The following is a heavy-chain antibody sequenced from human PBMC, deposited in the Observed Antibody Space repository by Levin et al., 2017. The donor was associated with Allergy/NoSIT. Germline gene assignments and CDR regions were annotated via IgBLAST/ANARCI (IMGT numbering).Heavy chain of an antibody. J-gene: IGHJ6*02. CDR1: GGSISSYY. D-gene: IGHD3-16*01. Sequence: SQTLSLTCTVSGGSISSYYWSWIRPPPGKGLEWIGYIYYSGSTNYNPSLKSRVTISVDTSKNQFSLKLSSVTAADTAVYYCARDYGGGMDVWGQGTTVTVSS. V-gene: IGHV4-59*01. CDR3: ARDYGGGMDV. CDR2: IYYSGST.